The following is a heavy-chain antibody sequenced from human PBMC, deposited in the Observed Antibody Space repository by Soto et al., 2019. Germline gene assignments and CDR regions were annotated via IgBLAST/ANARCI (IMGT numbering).Heavy chain of an antibody. CDR2: ISGSGGDT. V-gene: IGHV3-23*01. CDR3: AKDMGAFWSGYYLRGYFDL. Sequence: EVQLLESGGGLVQPGGSLRLSCVVSGFTFSNYGMNWVRQAPGKGLEWVSGISGSGGDTYYVDSVRGRFTISRNNSKNTLYLQMDSLRAEDTAVYYCAKDMGAFWSGYYLRGYFDLWGRGTLVTVS. CDR1: GFTFSNYG. D-gene: IGHD3-3*01. J-gene: IGHJ2*01.